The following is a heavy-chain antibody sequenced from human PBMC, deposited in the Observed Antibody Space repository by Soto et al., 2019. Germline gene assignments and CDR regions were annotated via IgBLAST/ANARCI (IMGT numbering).Heavy chain of an antibody. D-gene: IGHD4-17*01. CDR3: VRDLSSGLSGDYNDF. CDR1: GFIVSSNY. V-gene: IGHV3-66*01. Sequence: HPGGSLRLSCAASGFIVSSNYMSWVRQAPGKGLEWVSVIYSDGSPYYTDSVKGRFTISRDNSKNTLYLQMNSLRAEDTAVYYCVRDLSSGLSGDYNDFWGQGTLVTVSS. CDR2: IYSDGSP. J-gene: IGHJ4*02.